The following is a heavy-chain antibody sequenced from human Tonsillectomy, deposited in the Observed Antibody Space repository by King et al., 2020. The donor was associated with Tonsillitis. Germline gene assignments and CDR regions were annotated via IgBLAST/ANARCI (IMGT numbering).Heavy chain of an antibody. J-gene: IGHJ4*01. CDR2: ISGSGGAT. CDR1: EFTFSSYA. V-gene: IGHV3-23*04. CDR3: ARLETTIAVAGTVGFDY. Sequence: VQLVESGGGLVQPGGSQRLSCAASEFTFSSYAMSWVRQAPGKGLEWVSAISGSGGATYYADSVKGRFTISGDNSKNTLYLQMNSLRAEDTAVYYCARLETTIAVAGTVGFDYWGQGTLVTVSS. D-gene: IGHD6-19*01.